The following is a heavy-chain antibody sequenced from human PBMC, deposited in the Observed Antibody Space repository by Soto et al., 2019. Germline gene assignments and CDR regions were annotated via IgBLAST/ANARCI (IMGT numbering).Heavy chain of an antibody. CDR3: ARWWSGSRQGFDP. Sequence: QVQLQESGPGLVKPSQTLSLTCTVSGGSISSGDYYWSWIRQHPGKGLEWIGYIYYSGSTYYNPSLRSRVTISVDTSKNQFSLKLGSVTAADTAVYYCARWWSGSRQGFDPWGQGTLVTVSS. J-gene: IGHJ5*02. CDR1: GGSISSGDYY. V-gene: IGHV4-31*03. CDR2: IYYSGST. D-gene: IGHD3-3*01.